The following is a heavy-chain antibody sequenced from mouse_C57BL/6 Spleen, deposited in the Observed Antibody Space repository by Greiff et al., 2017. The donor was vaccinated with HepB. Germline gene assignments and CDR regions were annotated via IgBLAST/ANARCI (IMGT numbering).Heavy chain of an antibody. CDR1: GYTFTSYW. CDR3: ARSNYGSRGYWYFEV. CDR2: IDPSDSYT. J-gene: IGHJ1*03. D-gene: IGHD1-1*01. Sequence: QVQLQQPGAELVMPGASVKLSCKASGYTFTSYWMHWVKQRPGQGLEWIGEIDPSDSYTNYNQKFKGKSTLTVDKSSSTAYMQLSSLTSEDSAVYYCARSNYGSRGYWYFEVWGTGTTVTVSS. V-gene: IGHV1-69*01.